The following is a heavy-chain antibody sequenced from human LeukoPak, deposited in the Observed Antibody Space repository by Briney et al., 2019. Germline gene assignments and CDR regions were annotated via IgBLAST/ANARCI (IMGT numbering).Heavy chain of an antibody. V-gene: IGHV1-8*01. D-gene: IGHD3-10*01. CDR1: GYTFTSYD. Sequence: ASVKVSCKASGYTFTSYDINWVRQAPGQGLEWMGWMNPNSGNTGYAQKFQGRVTMTTNTSISTAYMELSSLRSEDTAVYYCARREYGSGSYHLVYWGQGTLVIVSS. J-gene: IGHJ4*02. CDR2: MNPNSGNT. CDR3: ARREYGSGSYHLVY.